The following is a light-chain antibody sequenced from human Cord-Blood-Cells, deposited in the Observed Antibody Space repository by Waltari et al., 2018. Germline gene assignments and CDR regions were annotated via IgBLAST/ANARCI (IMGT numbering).Light chain of an antibody. CDR3: LSADSSGTWV. J-gene: IGLJ3*02. V-gene: IGLV3-16*01. Sequence: SYELTQPPPLAVSLGQMARIPCPGVALPKKYAYWYQQKPGQFPVLVIYKDSERPSGIPERFSGSSSGTIVTLTISGVQAEDEADYYCLSADSSGTWVFGGGTKLTVL. CDR2: KDS. CDR1: ALPKKY.